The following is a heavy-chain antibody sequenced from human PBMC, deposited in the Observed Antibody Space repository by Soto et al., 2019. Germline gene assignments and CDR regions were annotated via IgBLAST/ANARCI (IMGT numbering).Heavy chain of an antibody. CDR1: GGFVSSGSYY. Sequence: QVHLQQRGAGLLMPSETLSLTCAVYGGFVSSGSYYWSWIRQPPGKGLEWIGEMSHSGGTHFNPSLKSRVTISVDTAKNQFSLKMISVTAADTALYYCARVERGTATTVVDAYDIWGPGTMVTVSS. V-gene: IGHV4-34*01. J-gene: IGHJ3*02. CDR2: MSHSGGT. D-gene: IGHD1-1*01. CDR3: ARVERGTATTVVDAYDI.